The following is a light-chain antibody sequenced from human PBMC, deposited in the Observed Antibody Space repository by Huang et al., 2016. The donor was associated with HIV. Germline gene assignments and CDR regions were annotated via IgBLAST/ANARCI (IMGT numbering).Light chain of an antibody. J-gene: IGKJ4*01. CDR1: HNITNNF. CDR3: QQYLSSPLT. CDR2: GAS. V-gene: IGKV3-20*01. Sequence: DIVLTQSPGTLSLSPRERAALSCRASHNITNNFLAWYQQRSGHTPRLLIYGASNRAMGIPDSFSGSGSGTDFTLIISRLEPQDSAVYYCQQYLSSPLTFGGGTNVEIK.